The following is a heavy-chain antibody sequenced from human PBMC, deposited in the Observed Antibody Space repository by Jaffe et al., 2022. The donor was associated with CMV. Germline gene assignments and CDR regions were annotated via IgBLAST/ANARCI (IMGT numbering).Heavy chain of an antibody. Sequence: QLQLQESGPGLVKPSETLSLTCTVSGGSISSSSYYWGWIRQPPGKGLEWIGSIYYSGSTYYNPSLKSRVTISVDTSKNQFSLKLSSVTAADTAVYYCARHSPAAGKGIDYWGQGTLVTVSS. CDR1: GGSISSSSYY. J-gene: IGHJ4*02. CDR3: ARHSPAAGKGIDY. V-gene: IGHV4-39*01. CDR2: IYYSGST. D-gene: IGHD6-13*01.